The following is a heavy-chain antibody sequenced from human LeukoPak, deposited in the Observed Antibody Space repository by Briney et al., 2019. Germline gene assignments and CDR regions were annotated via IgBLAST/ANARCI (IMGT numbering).Heavy chain of an antibody. Sequence: SETLSLTCAVYGGSLSGYYWSWIRQPPGKGREWIGEINHSGSTNYNPSLKSRVTISVDTSTNQFSLKLSSVPAADTAVYYCARVVDTAMATPYFDYWGQGTLVTVSS. CDR3: ARVVDTAMATPYFDY. CDR2: INHSGST. D-gene: IGHD5-18*01. CDR1: GGSLSGYY. V-gene: IGHV4-34*01. J-gene: IGHJ4*02.